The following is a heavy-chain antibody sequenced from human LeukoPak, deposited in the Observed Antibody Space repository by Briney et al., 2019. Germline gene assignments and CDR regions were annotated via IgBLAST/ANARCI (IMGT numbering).Heavy chain of an antibody. CDR1: GYSISSGYY. CDR3: ARVSGVGRGYSGYGGIDY. J-gene: IGHJ4*02. D-gene: IGHD5-12*01. CDR2: IYHSGST. Sequence: SETLSLTCTVSGYSISSGYYWGWIRQPPGKGLEWIGSIYHSGSTYYNPSLKSRVTISVDTSKNQFSLKLSSVTAADTAVYYCARVSGVGRGYSGYGGIDYWGQGTLVTVSS. V-gene: IGHV4-38-2*02.